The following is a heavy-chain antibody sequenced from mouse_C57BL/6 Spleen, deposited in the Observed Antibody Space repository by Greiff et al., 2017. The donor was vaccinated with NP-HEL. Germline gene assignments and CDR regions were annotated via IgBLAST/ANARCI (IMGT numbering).Heavy chain of an antibody. CDR2: IHPNSGST. J-gene: IGHJ3*01. CDR3: ASSIYYDYLFAY. D-gene: IGHD2-4*01. Sequence: QVQLQQPGAELVKPGASVKLSCKASGYTFTSYWMHWVKQRPGQGLEWIGMIHPNSGSTNYNEKFKSKATLTVDKSSSTAYMQLSSLTSEDSAVYYCASSIYYDYLFAYWGQGTLVTVSA. V-gene: IGHV1-64*01. CDR1: GYTFTSYW.